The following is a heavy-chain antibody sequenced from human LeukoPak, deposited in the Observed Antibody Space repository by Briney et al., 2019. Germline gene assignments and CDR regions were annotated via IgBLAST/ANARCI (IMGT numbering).Heavy chain of an antibody. CDR3: ARDDADILTGRGAFDI. V-gene: IGHV3-7*01. CDR1: GFTFSSYS. J-gene: IGHJ3*02. Sequence: GGSLRLSCAASGFTFSSYSMNWVRQAPGKGLEWVANIKQDGSEKYYVDSVKGRFTISRDNAKNSLYLQMNSLRAEDTAVYYCARDDADILTGRGAFDIWGQGTMVTVSS. CDR2: IKQDGSEK. D-gene: IGHD3-9*01.